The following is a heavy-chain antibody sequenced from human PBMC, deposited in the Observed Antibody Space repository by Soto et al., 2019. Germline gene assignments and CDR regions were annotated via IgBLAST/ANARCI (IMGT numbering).Heavy chain of an antibody. CDR1: GGTFSSYA. J-gene: IGHJ6*02. CDR3: ATSQGASLSLDLDYYYYSGMDI. CDR2: IIPIFGTT. Sequence: QVQLVQSGAEVKKPGSSVKVSCKASGGTFSSYAISWVRQAPGQGLEWMGGIIPIFGTTNYAQKFQGRLTITADESTSTAYMELSSLTSDATALYSCATSQGASLSLDLDYYYYSGMDIWSQGSTVTVSS. V-gene: IGHV1-69*01.